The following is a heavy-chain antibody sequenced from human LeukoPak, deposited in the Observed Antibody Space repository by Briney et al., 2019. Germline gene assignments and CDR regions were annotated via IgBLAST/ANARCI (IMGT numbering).Heavy chain of an antibody. CDR2: IFPSGGEI. D-gene: IGHD3-10*01. J-gene: IGHJ5*02. CDR3: AKDLIRDVWFGES. CDR1: GFTFSTFA. Sequence: GGSLRLSCEASGFTFSTFAMIWVRQPPGKGLEWVSSIFPSGGEIHYADSVRGRFTISRDNSKNTLYLQMNSLRAEDTAVYYCAKDLIRDVWFGESWGQGTLVTVSS. V-gene: IGHV3-23*01.